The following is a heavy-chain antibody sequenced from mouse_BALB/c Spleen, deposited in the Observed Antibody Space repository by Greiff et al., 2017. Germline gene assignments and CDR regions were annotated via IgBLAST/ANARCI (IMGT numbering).Heavy chain of an antibody. Sequence: DVMLVESGGGLVKPGGSLKLSCAASGFTFSSYAMSWVRQTPEKRLEWVATISSGGSYTYYPDSVKGRFTISRDNAKNTLYLQMSSLRSEDTAMYYCARQGGYFDYWGQGTTLTVSS. J-gene: IGHJ2*01. CDR2: ISSGGSYT. CDR3: ARQGGYFDY. V-gene: IGHV5-9-3*01. CDR1: GFTFSSYA.